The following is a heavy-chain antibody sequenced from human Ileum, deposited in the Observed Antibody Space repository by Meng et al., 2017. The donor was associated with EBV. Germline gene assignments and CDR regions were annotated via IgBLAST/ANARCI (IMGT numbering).Heavy chain of an antibody. CDR1: GDSISSNNW. CDR2: IYHSGST. D-gene: IGHD4-17*01. CDR3: ASGRDYAWHS. J-gene: IGHJ4*02. V-gene: IGHV4-4*02. Sequence: AQPPEAGPGLVKPSGTLSLTCAVHGDSISSNNWWSRVRQPPGKGLEWIGEIYHSGSTNYNPSFKSRVTMSVDKSKNQISLNLSSVTAADTAVYYCASGRDYAWHSWGRGTLVTVSS.